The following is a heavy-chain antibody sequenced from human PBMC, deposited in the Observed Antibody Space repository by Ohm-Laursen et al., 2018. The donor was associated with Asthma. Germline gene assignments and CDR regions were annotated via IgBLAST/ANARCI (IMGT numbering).Heavy chain of an antibody. J-gene: IGHJ3*02. CDR3: ARAPKTSVGIDDAFDI. D-gene: IGHD4-23*01. CDR1: GGSISSYY. V-gene: IGHV4-59*08. Sequence: PGTLSLTCTVSGGSISSYYWSWIRQPPGKGLEWIGYIYYSGSTNYNPSLKSRVTISVDTSKNQFSLKLSSVTAADTAVYYCARAPKTSVGIDDAFDIWGQGTMVTVSS. CDR2: IYYSGST.